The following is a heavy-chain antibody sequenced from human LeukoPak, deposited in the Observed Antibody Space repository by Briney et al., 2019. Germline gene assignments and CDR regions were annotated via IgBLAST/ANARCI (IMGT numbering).Heavy chain of an antibody. V-gene: IGHV3-30-3*01. CDR1: GFTFSSYA. CDR3: ARVDDLDAFDI. J-gene: IGHJ3*02. CDR2: ISYDGSNK. Sequence: GGSLRLSCAASGFTFSSYAMHWVRQAPGKGLEWVAVISYDGSNKYYADSVKGRFTISRDNSKNTLYLQMNSLRPEDTAVYYCARVDDLDAFDIWGQGTMVTVSS. D-gene: IGHD2-2*03.